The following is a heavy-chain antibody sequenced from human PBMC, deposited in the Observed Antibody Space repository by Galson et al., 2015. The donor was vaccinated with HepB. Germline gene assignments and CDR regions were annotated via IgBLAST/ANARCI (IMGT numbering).Heavy chain of an antibody. J-gene: IGHJ6*02. V-gene: IGHV6-1*01. CDR3: AYGVDV. CDR2: TYYRSKWQK. Sequence: CAISGDSVSANTAVWNWIRQSPSRGLKWLGRTYYRSKWQKDYAVSMKSRITISTDTSRNQVSLQLNSMSPEDTAVYYCAYGVDVWGQGTTVTVSS. CDR1: GDSVSANTAV.